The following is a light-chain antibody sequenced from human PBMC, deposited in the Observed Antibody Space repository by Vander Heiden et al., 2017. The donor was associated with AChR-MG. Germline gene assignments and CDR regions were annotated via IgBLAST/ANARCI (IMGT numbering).Light chain of an antibody. Sequence: SQMTEYASTLSASVGERVTLTGRASQSISSYLNSYQQKPGKAPKLLIYAASSSQSGVTSRFSGSGSGTDFTLTTSSLQPEDFATYYCQQSYSTSELTFGGGTKVEIK. J-gene: IGKJ4*01. CDR2: AAS. CDR1: QSISSY. CDR3: QQSYSTSELT. V-gene: IGKV1-39*01.